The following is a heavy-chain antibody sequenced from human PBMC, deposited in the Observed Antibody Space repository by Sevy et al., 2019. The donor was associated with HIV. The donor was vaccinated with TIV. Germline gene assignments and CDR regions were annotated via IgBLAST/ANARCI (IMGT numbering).Heavy chain of an antibody. CDR2: IYYSGST. CDR1: GGSISSYY. D-gene: IGHD3-10*01. J-gene: IGHJ3*02. Sequence: SETLSLTCTVSGGSISSYYWSWIRQPPGKGLEWIGYIYYSGSTNYNPSLKSRVTISVDTSKNQFSLKLSSVTAADTAVYYCARTPPIELVRGVIISGAFDIWGQGTMVTVSS. CDR3: ARTPPIELVRGVIISGAFDI. V-gene: IGHV4-59*01.